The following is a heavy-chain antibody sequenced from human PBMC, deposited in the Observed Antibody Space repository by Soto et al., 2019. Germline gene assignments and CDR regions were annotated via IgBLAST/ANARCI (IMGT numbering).Heavy chain of an antibody. CDR3: AREASAVVSLDY. Sequence: ASETLSLTCSVSGYSISSGFYWDWIRQPPGKGLEWIGSIYYRGNTYYNPSHNGRITISLDTSKNQFSLRLTSVTAADTAVYYCAREASAVVSLDYWGQGTLVTVSS. CDR1: GYSISSGFY. J-gene: IGHJ4*02. CDR2: IYYRGNT. D-gene: IGHD2-15*01. V-gene: IGHV4-38-2*02.